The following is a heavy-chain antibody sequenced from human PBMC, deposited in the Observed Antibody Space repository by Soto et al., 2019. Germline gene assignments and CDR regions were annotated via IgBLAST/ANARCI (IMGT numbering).Heavy chain of an antibody. CDR1: GGSISSGGYY. D-gene: IGHD5-18*01. J-gene: IGHJ4*02. CDR3: AIHDVDTSMVFDY. CDR2: VHHSGTT. V-gene: IGHV4-31*03. Sequence: QVQLHESGPGLVKPSQTLSLTCSVSGGSISSGGYYWSWLRQHAGTGLEWIGYVHHSGTTFYKSSLRSRVSMSIDTSKNLFSLNLTSVTAADTAIYYCAIHDVDTSMVFDYWGQGSLVTVSS.